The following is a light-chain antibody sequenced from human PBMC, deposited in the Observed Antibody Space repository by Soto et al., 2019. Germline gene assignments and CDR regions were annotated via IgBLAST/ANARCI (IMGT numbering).Light chain of an antibody. V-gene: IGKV1-5*03. CDR2: KAS. CDR3: QHYNNYSEA. CDR1: QTISSC. Sequence: DIQMTQSHSTLSGSVGDRVTITCRASQTISSCLAWYQQKPGKAPKLLLYKASTLNSRVPSRFSGSGSGTEFTLTISSLQPDDFATYYCQHYNNYSEAFGQGTKVELK. J-gene: IGKJ1*01.